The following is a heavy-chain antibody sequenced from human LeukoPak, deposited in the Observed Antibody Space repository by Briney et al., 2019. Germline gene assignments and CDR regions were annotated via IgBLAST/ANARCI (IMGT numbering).Heavy chain of an antibody. CDR1: GGSISSYY. J-gene: IGHJ6*03. D-gene: IGHD3-22*01. V-gene: IGHV4-4*07. CDR2: IYTSGST. CDR3: ARDLGDSSGYYRYYYYYYYMDV. Sequence: KPSETLSPTCTVSGGSISSYYWSWIRQPAGKGLEWIGRIYTSGSTNYNPSLKSRVTMSVDTSKNQFSLKLSSVTAADTAVYYCARDLGDSSGYYRYYYYYYYMDVWGKGTTVTVSS.